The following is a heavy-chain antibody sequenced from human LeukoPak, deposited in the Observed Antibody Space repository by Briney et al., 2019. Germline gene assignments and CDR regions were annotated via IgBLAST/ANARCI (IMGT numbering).Heavy chain of an antibody. CDR3: AKDRGDSGGYPLFDS. J-gene: IGHJ4*02. Sequence: GGSLRLSCAASGFTFSSYSMNWVRQAPGKGLEWVSSISSSSSYIYYADSVKGRFTISRDNAKNPLYLQMSSLRAEDTAIYYCAKDRGDSGGYPLFDSWGQGTLVTVSS. CDR2: ISSSSSYI. V-gene: IGHV3-21*04. CDR1: GFTFSSYS. D-gene: IGHD3-22*01.